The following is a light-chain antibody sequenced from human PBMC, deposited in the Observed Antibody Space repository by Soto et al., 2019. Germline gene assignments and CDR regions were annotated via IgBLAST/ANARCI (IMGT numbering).Light chain of an antibody. CDR2: EVT. J-gene: IGLJ2*01. CDR3: SSYTTSSSPVV. Sequence: QSVLTQPASVSGSPGQSITISCTGTSSDIGGYNYVSWYQQHPGKAPKLLISEVTNRPSGVSNRFSGSKSGNTASLTISGLEADDDAAYYCSSYTTSSSPVVFGGGTKLTVL. V-gene: IGLV2-14*01. CDR1: SSDIGGYNY.